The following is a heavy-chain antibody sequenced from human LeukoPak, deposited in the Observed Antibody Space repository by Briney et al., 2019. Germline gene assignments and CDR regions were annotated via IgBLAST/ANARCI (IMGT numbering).Heavy chain of an antibody. CDR1: GGSFSGYY. V-gene: IGHV4-34*01. J-gene: IGHJ1*01. CDR2: INHSGST. Sequence: SETLSLTCAVYGGSFSGYYWSWIRQPPGKGLEWIGEINHSGSTNYNPSLKSRVTISVDTSKNQFSLKLSSVTAADTAVYYCAGSTEYFQHWGQGTLVTVSS. CDR3: AGSTEYFQH.